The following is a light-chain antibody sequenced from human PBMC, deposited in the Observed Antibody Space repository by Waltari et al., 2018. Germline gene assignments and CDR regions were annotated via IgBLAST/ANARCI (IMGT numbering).Light chain of an antibody. Sequence: DIQMTQSPSTLSASVGDRVTISCRATESINSWLAWYQQKPGKAPKLLISRSFTLDGGVPSRFSGSGSGTEFILTISSLQPDDLATYHCQQYKRPPWTFGQGTKV. J-gene: IGKJ1*01. CDR1: ESINSW. CDR3: QQYKRPPWT. V-gene: IGKV1-5*03. CDR2: RSF.